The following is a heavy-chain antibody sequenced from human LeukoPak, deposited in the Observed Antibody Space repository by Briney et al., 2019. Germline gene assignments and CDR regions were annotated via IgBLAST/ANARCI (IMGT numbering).Heavy chain of an antibody. V-gene: IGHV3-30*04. J-gene: IGHJ4*02. D-gene: IGHD5-12*01. CDR1: GFTFSSYA. CDR3: ASDSGYDLPY. Sequence: PGGSLRLSCAASGFTFSSYAMHWVRQAPGKGLKWVAVISYDGSNKYYADSVKGRFTISRDNSKNTLYLQMNSLRAEDTAVYYCASDSGYDLPYWGQGTLVTVSS. CDR2: ISYDGSNK.